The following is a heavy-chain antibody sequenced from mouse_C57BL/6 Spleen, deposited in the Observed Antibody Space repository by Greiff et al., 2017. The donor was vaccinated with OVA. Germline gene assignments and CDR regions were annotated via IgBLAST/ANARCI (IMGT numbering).Heavy chain of an antibody. V-gene: IGHV1-15*01. Sequence: VQLQQSGAELVRPGASVTLSCKASGYTFTDYEMHWVKQTPVHGLEWIGAIDPETGGTAYNQKFKGKAILTADKSSSTAYMELRSLTSEDSAVYYCTRASTGYDYRWFAYWGQGTLVTVSA. CDR2: IDPETGGT. J-gene: IGHJ3*01. CDR3: TRASTGYDYRWFAY. D-gene: IGHD2-4*01. CDR1: GYTFTDYE.